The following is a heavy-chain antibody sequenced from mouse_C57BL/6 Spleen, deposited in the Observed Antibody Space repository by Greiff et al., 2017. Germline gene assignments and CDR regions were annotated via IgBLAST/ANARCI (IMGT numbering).Heavy chain of an antibody. CDR1: GFTFSSYA. CDR2: ISSGGDYI. V-gene: IGHV5-9-1*02. CDR3: TRDYYGSRGYFDY. Sequence: EVQVVESGEGLVKPGGSLKLSCAASGFTFSSYAMSWVRQTPEKRLEWVAYISSGGDYIYYADTVKGRFTISRDNARNTLYLQMSSLKSEDTAMYYCTRDYYGSRGYFDYWGQGTTFTVSS. D-gene: IGHD1-1*01. J-gene: IGHJ2*01.